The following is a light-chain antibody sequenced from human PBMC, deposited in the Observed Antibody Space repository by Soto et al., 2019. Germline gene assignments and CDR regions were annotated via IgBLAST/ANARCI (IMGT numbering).Light chain of an antibody. V-gene: IGKV3-11*01. CDR2: DAS. J-gene: IGKJ5*01. CDR1: QSVSSY. Sequence: ELMLTQSPATLSLSPGESATLSCRASQSVSSYLAWYQQKPGKAPRLLIYDASNRATGIPARFSGSGSGIDFTLNISSLEPEDFAVYYCQQRSNWPPEVTFGQGTRLEIK. CDR3: QQRSNWPPEVT.